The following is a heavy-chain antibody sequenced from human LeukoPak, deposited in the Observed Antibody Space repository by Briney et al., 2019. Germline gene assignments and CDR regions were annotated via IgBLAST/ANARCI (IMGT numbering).Heavy chain of an antibody. J-gene: IGHJ5*02. V-gene: IGHV4-59*08. Sequence: SETLSLTCTVSGGSISSYYWSWIPQPPGKGLEWFGYIYYSGSTNYNPSLKSRVTISVDTSKNQFSLKLSSVTAADTAVYYCARYYYDSSGYFGDWFDPWGQGTLVTVSS. D-gene: IGHD3-22*01. CDR1: GGSISSYY. CDR3: ARYYYDSSGYFGDWFDP. CDR2: IYYSGST.